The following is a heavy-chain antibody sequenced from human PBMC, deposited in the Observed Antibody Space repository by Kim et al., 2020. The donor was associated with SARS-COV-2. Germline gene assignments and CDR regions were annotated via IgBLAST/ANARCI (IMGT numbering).Heavy chain of an antibody. D-gene: IGHD3-22*01. CDR1: GGSISSYY. V-gene: IGHV4-59*13. CDR3: ARDGPRGDYYDSSGYRAFDI. CDR2: IYYSGST. Sequence: SETLSLTCTVSGGSISSYYWSWIRQPPGKGLEWIGYIYYSGSTNYNPSLKSRVTISVDTSKNQFSLKLSSVTAADTAVYYCARDGPRGDYYDSSGYRAFDIWGQGTMVTVSS. J-gene: IGHJ3*02.